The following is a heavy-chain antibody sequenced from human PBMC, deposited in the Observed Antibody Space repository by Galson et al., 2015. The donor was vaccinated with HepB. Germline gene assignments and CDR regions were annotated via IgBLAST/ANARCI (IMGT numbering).Heavy chain of an antibody. CDR1: GFTFSSYA. V-gene: IGHV3-30*04. CDR3: ARERGYYYDSSGYYSVPAFDI. D-gene: IGHD3-22*01. Sequence: SLRLSCAASGFTFSSYAMHWVRQAPGKGLEWVAVISYDGSNKYYADSVKGRFTISRDNSKNTLYLQMSSLRAEDTAVYYCARERGYYYDSSGYYSVPAFDIWGQGTMVTVSS. CDR2: ISYDGSNK. J-gene: IGHJ3*02.